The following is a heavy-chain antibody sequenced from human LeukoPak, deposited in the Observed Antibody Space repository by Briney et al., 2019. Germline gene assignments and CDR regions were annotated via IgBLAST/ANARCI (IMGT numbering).Heavy chain of an antibody. Sequence: GRSLRLSCAASGFTFSSYAMHWVRQAPGKGLEWVAVISYDGGNKYYADSVKGRFTISRDNSKNTLYLQMNSLSAEDTAVYYCARDFYSGSWGHYFDYWGQGTLVTVSS. CDR1: GFTFSSYA. D-gene: IGHD2/OR15-2a*01. CDR2: ISYDGGNK. V-gene: IGHV3-30-3*01. J-gene: IGHJ4*02. CDR3: ARDFYSGSWGHYFDY.